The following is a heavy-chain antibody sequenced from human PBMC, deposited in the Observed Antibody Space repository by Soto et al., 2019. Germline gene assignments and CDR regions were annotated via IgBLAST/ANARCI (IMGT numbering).Heavy chain of an antibody. J-gene: IGHJ5*02. CDR2: ISAYNGNT. V-gene: IGHV1-18*01. Sequence: ASVKVSCKASGYTFTSYGISWVRQAPGQGLEWMGWISAYNGNTNYAQKLQGRVTMTTDTSTSTAYMELRSLRSDDTAVYYCARGIEYSSPNYWFDPWGQGTLVTVSS. CDR3: ARGIEYSSPNYWFDP. CDR1: GYTFTSYG. D-gene: IGHD6-6*01.